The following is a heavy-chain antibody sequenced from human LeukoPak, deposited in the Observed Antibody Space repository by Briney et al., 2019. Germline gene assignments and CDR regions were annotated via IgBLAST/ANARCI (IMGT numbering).Heavy chain of an antibody. Sequence: GESLKISCKGSGYSFTSYWIGWVRQMPGKGLEWMGIIYPDDSDTRYSPSFDGQVIISVDKSISTAYLQWSSLKASDTATYYCARHGHCTNGVCYSNYYYYMDVWGKGTTVTVSS. CDR2: IYPDDSDT. CDR1: GYSFTSYW. CDR3: ARHGHCTNGVCYSNYYYYMDV. J-gene: IGHJ6*03. D-gene: IGHD2-8*01. V-gene: IGHV5-51*01.